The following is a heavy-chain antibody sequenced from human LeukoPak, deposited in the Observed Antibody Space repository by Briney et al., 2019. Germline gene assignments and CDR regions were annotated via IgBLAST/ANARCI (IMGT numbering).Heavy chain of an antibody. J-gene: IGHJ5*02. CDR1: YESISSSSHY. V-gene: IGHV4-39*01. CDR2: IDSRRNI. D-gene: IGHD3-22*01. CDR3: ARTKYYFGSSDYFFFDP. Sequence: PSETLSLTCTVSYESISSSSHYWGWIRRPPGKGLEWIGSIDSRRNIHSNPSLDSRATISVDTSKNQFSLKLSSVTAADTAVYYCARTKYYFGSSDYFFFDPWGQGILVTVSS.